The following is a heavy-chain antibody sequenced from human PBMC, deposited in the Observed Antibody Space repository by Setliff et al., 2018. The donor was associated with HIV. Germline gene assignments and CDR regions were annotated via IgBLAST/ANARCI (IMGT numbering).Heavy chain of an antibody. CDR1: GFTFRTFA. CDR2: ISFDGSRT. Sequence: PGGSLRLSCVASGFTFRTFAMHWVRQAPGKGLEWVSVISFDGSRTSYADSLKGRFSISRDNSKNTVFLQMDSLTAEDSGLYHCARVSGTYHGHSKFYTDVWGKGTAVTVSS. CDR3: ARVSGTYHGHSKFYTDV. J-gene: IGHJ6*03. D-gene: IGHD1-26*01. V-gene: IGHV3-30*07.